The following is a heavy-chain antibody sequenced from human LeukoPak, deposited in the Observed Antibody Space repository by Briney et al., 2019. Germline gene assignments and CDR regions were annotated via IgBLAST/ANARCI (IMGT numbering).Heavy chain of an antibody. D-gene: IGHD6-13*01. CDR3: AKTPYSLDYFDY. V-gene: IGHV3-30*02. Sequence: GGSLRLSCAASGFTFSSYGMHWVRQAPGKGLEWVAFIRYDVSNKYYADSVKGRFPISRDNSKNTLYLQMNSLRAEDTAVYYCAKTPYSLDYFDYWGQGTLVTVSS. CDR1: GFTFSSYG. J-gene: IGHJ4*02. CDR2: IRYDVSNK.